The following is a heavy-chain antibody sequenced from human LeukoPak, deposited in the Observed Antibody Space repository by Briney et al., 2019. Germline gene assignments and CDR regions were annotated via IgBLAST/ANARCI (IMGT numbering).Heavy chain of an antibody. CDR3: ARTVPEYYYDSSGFYFDY. V-gene: IGHV4-39*07. D-gene: IGHD3-22*01. J-gene: IGHJ4*02. CDR1: GGSISSTTYY. CDR2: IYYSGNT. Sequence: SETLSLTCIVSGGSISSTTYYWGWIRQPPGKRLEWIGSIYYSGNTYYNPSLKSRVTISVDRSKNQFSLKLSSVTAADTAVYYCARTVPEYYYDSSGFYFDYWGQGTLVTVSS.